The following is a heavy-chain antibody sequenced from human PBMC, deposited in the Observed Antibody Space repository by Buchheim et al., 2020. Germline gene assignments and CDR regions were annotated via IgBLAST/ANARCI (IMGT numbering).Heavy chain of an antibody. CDR3: ARAPIVVVVAATKDSQGPYYYYGMDV. Sequence: QVQLVQSGAEVKKPGSSVKVSCKASGGTFSSYAISWVRQAPGQGLEWMGGIIPIFGTANYAQKFQGRATITADESTSTAYMELSSLRSEDTAVYYCARAPIVVVVAATKDSQGPYYYYGMDVWGQGTT. CDR1: GGTFSSYA. V-gene: IGHV1-69*01. D-gene: IGHD2-15*01. J-gene: IGHJ6*02. CDR2: IIPIFGTA.